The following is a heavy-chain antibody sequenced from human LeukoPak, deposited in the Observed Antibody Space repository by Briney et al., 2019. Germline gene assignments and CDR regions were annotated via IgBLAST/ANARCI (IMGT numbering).Heavy chain of an antibody. CDR2: IYYIGST. CDR3: ARVGRVKLRYFDWLSGGAFDI. D-gene: IGHD3-9*01. V-gene: IGHV4-59*01. Sequence: SQTVSLTCTVSVGSISSYYWSSLRQPPGKRLECNRYIYYIGSTNYNPSLKSRVTISVDTSKNQFSLKLSSVTAADTAVYYCARVGRVKLRYFDWLSGGAFDIWGQGTMVTVSS. CDR1: VGSISSYY. J-gene: IGHJ3*02.